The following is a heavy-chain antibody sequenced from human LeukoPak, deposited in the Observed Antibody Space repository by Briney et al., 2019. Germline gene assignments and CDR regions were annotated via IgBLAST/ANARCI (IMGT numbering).Heavy chain of an antibody. Sequence: LPGGSLRLSCAASGFTFSGFSMSWVRQSPTKGLEWVANIKQDGSERYYVDSVKGRFTISRDNAKNSLSLRMNNLRVEDTAVYYCARAGSHWHYVYWGQGTVVTVSS. V-gene: IGHV3-7*01. CDR3: ARAGSHWHYVY. CDR2: IKQDGSER. J-gene: IGHJ4*02. CDR1: GFTFSGFS. D-gene: IGHD3-10*01.